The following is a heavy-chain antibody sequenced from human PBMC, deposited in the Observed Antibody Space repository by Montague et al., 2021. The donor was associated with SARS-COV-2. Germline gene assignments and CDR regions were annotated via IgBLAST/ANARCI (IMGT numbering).Heavy chain of an antibody. D-gene: IGHD3-22*01. CDR1: GGSISSGGYY. CDR3: ARARITMIVVVNAFDI. CDR2: IYYSGST. V-gene: IGHV4-31*03. J-gene: IGHJ3*02. Sequence: TRSLTRTVSGGSISSGGYYWSWIRQHPGKGLEWIGYIYYSGSTYYNPSLKSRVTISVDTSKNQFSLKLSSVTAADTAVYYCARARITMIVVVNAFDIWGQGTMVTVSS.